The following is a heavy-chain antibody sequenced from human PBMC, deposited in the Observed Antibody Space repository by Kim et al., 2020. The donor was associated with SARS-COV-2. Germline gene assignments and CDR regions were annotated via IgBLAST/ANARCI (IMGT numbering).Heavy chain of an antibody. CDR2: IYPGDSDT. J-gene: IGHJ4*02. D-gene: IGHD3-10*01. CDR1: GYSFTSYW. V-gene: IGHV5-51*01. CDR3: ATTYYYGSGSWGIFDY. Sequence: GESLKISCKGSGYSFTSYWIGWVRQMPGKGLEWMGIIYPGDSDTRYSPSFQGQVTISADKSISTAYLQWSSLKASDTAMYYCATTYYYGSGSWGIFDYWGQGTLVTVSS.